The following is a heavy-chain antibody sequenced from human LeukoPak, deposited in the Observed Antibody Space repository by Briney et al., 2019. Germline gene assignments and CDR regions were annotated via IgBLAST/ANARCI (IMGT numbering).Heavy chain of an antibody. CDR2: IYNSGST. CDR3: ARVGTPYYGSGSPMN. Sequence: TSETLSLTCTVAGGSSRISSYYWGWIRQPPGKGLEWIGNIYNSGSTYYNPSLKSRVTISVDTSKNQFSLKLSSVTAADTAVYYCARVGTPYYGSGSPMNWGQGTLVTVSS. J-gene: IGHJ4*02. CDR1: GGSSRISSYY. V-gene: IGHV4-39*07. D-gene: IGHD3-10*01.